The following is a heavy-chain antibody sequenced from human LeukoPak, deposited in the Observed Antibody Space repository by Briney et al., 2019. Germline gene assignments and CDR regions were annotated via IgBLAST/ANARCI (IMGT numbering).Heavy chain of an antibody. CDR2: TTTAGGNT. CDR1: GFTFSSYA. V-gene: IGHV3-23*01. Sequence: GGSLRLSCAASGFTFSSYAMSWVRQAPGKGLEWVSTTTTAGGNTYYADPVRGRFAISRDNSKNMLYLQMNSLRAEDTAVYYCAKARSSWAGYFDCWGQGALVTVSS. J-gene: IGHJ4*02. D-gene: IGHD2-15*01. CDR3: AKARSSWAGYFDC.